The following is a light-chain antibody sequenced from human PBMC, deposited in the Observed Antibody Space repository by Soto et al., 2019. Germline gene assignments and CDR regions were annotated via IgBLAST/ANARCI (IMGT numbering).Light chain of an antibody. CDR1: SGHSSYA. J-gene: IGLJ2*01. V-gene: IGLV4-69*01. CDR2: LNSDGSH. Sequence: QSVLTQSPSASASLGASVKLTCTLSSGHSSYAIAWHQQQPEKGPRYLMKLNSDGSHSKGDGLPDRFSGSSCGAERYLTISSLQSEDEADYYCQTWGTGIQIFGGGTKLTVL. CDR3: QTWGTGIQI.